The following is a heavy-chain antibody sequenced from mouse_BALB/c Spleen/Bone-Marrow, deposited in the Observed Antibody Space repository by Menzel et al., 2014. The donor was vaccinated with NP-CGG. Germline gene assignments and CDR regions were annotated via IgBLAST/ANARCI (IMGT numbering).Heavy chain of an antibody. CDR1: GYNFTIYW. CDR2: IYPGNNDT. CDR3: TRSTGFYDGMDY. J-gene: IGHJ4*01. D-gene: IGHD2-2*01. V-gene: IGHV1-5*01. Sequence: EVQLHQSGTVLARPGASVKMSCKASGYNFTIYWMHWVKQRPGQGLEWIGTIYPGNNDTNYNQKFKGKAKLTAVTSTSTAYMELSSLTNEDSAAYYCTRSTGFYDGMDYWGQGTSVTVSS.